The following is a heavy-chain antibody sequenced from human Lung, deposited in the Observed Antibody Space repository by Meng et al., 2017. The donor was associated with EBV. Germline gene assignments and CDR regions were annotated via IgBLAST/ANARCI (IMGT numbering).Heavy chain of an antibody. CDR3: ARDLGYSGYYPAY. CDR2: MYYSGIT. J-gene: IGHJ4*02. V-gene: IGHV4-61*01. CDR1: GDSVSSGSKY. D-gene: IGHD5-12*01. Sequence: QGQLQESGPGLVTPSETLSLTCTVSGDSVSSGSKYWSWIRQSPGKGLEWIGYMYYSGITKYNPSLKSRVTISVDTSKNQFSLKLSSVTAADTAVYYCARDLGYSGYYPAYWGQGTLVTVSS.